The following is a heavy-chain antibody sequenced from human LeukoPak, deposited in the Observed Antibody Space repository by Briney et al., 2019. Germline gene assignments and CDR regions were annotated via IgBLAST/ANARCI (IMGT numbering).Heavy chain of an antibody. V-gene: IGHV3-23*01. Sequence: GESLRLSCAASGFTFSSYAMSWVRQAPGKGLEWVSAISGSGGSTYYADSVKGRFATSRNNSKNTLYLQMNSLRAEDTAVYYCEYSSSSIFDYWGQGTLVTVSS. CDR1: GFTFSSYA. CDR3: EYSSSSIFDY. D-gene: IGHD6-6*01. CDR2: ISGSGGST. J-gene: IGHJ4*02.